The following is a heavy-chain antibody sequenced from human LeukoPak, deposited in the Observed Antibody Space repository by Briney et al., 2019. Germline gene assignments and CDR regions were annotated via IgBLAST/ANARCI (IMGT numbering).Heavy chain of an antibody. Sequence: VASVKVSCKASVDTFSSYAISLVRQAPRRGFGWMGMINPILCIENYAQKFQGRVTITADKSTSTAYMELSSLRSEDTAVYYCASRGSGYYFDYWGQGTLVTVSS. CDR1: VDTFSSYA. D-gene: IGHD3-10*01. CDR3: ASRGSGYYFDY. CDR2: INPILCIE. V-gene: IGHV1-69*04. J-gene: IGHJ4*02.